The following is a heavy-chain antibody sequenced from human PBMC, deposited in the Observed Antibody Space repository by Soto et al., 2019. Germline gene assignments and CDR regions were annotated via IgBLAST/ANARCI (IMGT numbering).Heavy chain of an antibody. V-gene: IGHV3-9*01. CDR2: ISWNSGSI. CDR3: AKDILRAAAAGTGPFDY. Sequence: GGSLRLSCAASGFTFDDYAMHWVRQAPGKGLEWVSGISWNSGSIGYADSVKGRFTISRDNAKNSLYLQMNSLRAEDTALYYCAKDILRAAAAGTGPFDYWGQGTLVTVSS. D-gene: IGHD6-13*01. J-gene: IGHJ4*02. CDR1: GFTFDDYA.